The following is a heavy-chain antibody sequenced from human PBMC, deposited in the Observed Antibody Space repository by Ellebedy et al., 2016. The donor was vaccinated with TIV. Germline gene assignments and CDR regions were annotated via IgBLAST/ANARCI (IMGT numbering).Heavy chain of an antibody. CDR2: ISDTGSQT. CDR1: GFTFSTYG. J-gene: IGHJ4*02. V-gene: IGHV3-21*05. Sequence: GESLKISXVASGFTFSTYGMFWARQAPGKGLEWVSYISDTGSQTKNLDAVQGRFTISRDDAKNSVYLQMDSLSAEDTAMYYCARGASDFDYWGRGTLVIVSS. CDR3: ARGASDFDY.